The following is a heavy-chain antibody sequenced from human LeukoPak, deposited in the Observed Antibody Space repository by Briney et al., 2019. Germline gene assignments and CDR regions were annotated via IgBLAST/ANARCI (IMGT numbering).Heavy chain of an antibody. CDR1: GGSISTYY. J-gene: IGHJ5*02. CDR2: IYYSGST. D-gene: IGHD1-26*01. CDR3: ARADSSGSFRNWFDP. Sequence: SETLSLTCTVSGGSISTYYWNWLRQPPGKGLEWIGNIYYSGSTNYNPSLQSRVIISLDTSKNRFSLNLSSVTAADTAVYFCARADSSGSFRNWFDPWGQGTLVTVSS. V-gene: IGHV4-59*01.